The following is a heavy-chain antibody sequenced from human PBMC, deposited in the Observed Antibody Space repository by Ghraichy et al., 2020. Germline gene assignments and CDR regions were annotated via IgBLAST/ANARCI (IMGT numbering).Heavy chain of an antibody. J-gene: IGHJ3*02. V-gene: IGHV3-21*01. D-gene: IGHD6-6*01. CDR3: ARGGIAARPSVGAFDI. Sequence: GGSLRLSCAASGFTFSSYSMNWVRQAPGKGLEWVSSISSSSSYIYYADSVKGRFTISRDNAKNSLYLQMNSLRAEDTAVYYCARGGIAARPSVGAFDIWGQGTMVTVSS. CDR2: ISSSSSYI. CDR1: GFTFSSYS.